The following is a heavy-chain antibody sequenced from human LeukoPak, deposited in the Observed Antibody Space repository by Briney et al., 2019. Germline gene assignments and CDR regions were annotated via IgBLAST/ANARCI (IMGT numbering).Heavy chain of an antibody. CDR2: MNPNSGNT. D-gene: IGHD3-3*01. V-gene: IGHV1-8*01. J-gene: IGHJ6*03. CDR3: AREGDLTSDFLYYYYYMDV. Sequence: ASVKVSCKASGYTFTSYDINWVRQATGQGLEWMGWMNPNSGNTGYAQKFQGRVTMTRNTSISTAYMELSSLRSEDTAVYYCAREGDLTSDFLYYYYYMDVWGKGTTVTVSS. CDR1: GYTFTSYD.